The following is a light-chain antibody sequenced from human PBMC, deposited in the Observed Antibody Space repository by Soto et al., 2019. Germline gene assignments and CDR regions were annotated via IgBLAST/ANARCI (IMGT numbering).Light chain of an antibody. CDR2: RAS. V-gene: IGKV3D-20*02. Sequence: NVLTQSPGTLSLSPGQRATLSCRASQSLSGNYLAWYQQKPGQAPRVLIYRASIRATGISDRFSGSGSGTDFTLTISRLEPEDFAVYYCQQRSNWPPITFGQGTRLEIK. J-gene: IGKJ5*01. CDR3: QQRSNWPPIT. CDR1: QSLSGNY.